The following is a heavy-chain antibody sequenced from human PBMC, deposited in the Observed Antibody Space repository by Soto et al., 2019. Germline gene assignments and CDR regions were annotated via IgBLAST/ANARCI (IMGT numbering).Heavy chain of an antibody. V-gene: IGHV4-59*01. CDR2: IHDSGRT. CDR3: ARVGGSGYYDAFDI. D-gene: IGHD3-3*01. CDR1: GDSISSYY. Sequence: SETLSLTCTVSGDSISSYYWSWIRQPPGKGLEWIGYIHDSGRTNHNPSLKSRVTISVDTSKKQFSLKLSSVTAADTAVYYCARVGGSGYYDAFDIWGQGTMVTVSS. J-gene: IGHJ3*02.